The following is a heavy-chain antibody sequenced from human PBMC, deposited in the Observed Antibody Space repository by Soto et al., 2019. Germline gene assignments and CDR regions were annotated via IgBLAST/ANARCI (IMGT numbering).Heavy chain of an antibody. V-gene: IGHV3-11*01. CDR3: ARESYGDYAYYFDY. J-gene: IGHJ4*02. Sequence: GGSLRLSCAASGFTFSDYYMSWIRQAPGKGLEWVSYISSSGSTIYYADSVKGRFTISRENAKNSLYLQMNSLRAEDTAVYYCARESYGDYAYYFDYWGQGTLVTVSS. CDR1: GFTFSDYY. D-gene: IGHD4-17*01. CDR2: ISSSGSTI.